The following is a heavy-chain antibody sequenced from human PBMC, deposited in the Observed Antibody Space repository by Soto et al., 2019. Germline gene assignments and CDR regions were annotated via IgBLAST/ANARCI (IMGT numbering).Heavy chain of an antibody. J-gene: IGHJ6*02. CDR3: ARIKWGLDYYNGMDD. D-gene: IGHD1-26*01. CDR1: GYSVSDYF. CDR2: INPKSAAT. V-gene: IGHV1-2*02. Sequence: ASVKVSCKASGYSVSDYFIQWVRQAPGQGLEWVAWINPKSAATNYAKKFQGRVSLTWDTSFSTAYMELTRLRPDDTAVYYCARIKWGLDYYNGMDDWGQGTTVTVSS.